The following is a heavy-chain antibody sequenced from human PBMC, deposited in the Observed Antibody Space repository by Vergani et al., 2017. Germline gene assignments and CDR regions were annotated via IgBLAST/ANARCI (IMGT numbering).Heavy chain of an antibody. CDR3: ARADVVPAATFDY. CDR2: IYYSGST. D-gene: IGHD2-2*01. V-gene: IGHV4-59*01. Sequence: QLQLQESGPGLVKPSETLSLTCTVSGGSISSYYWSWIRQPPGKGLEWIGYIYYSGSTNYNPSLKSRVTISVDTSKNQFSLKLSSVTAADTAVYYCARADVVPAATFDYWGQGTLVTVSS. CDR1: GGSISSYY. J-gene: IGHJ4*02.